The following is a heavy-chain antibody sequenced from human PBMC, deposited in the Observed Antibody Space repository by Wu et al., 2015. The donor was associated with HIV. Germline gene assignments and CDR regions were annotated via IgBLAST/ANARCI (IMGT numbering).Heavy chain of an antibody. D-gene: IGHD3-10*01. CDR1: GGTLNNYS. J-gene: IGHJ4*02. CDR3: ARQRRGLMVRGTDFDY. V-gene: IGHV1-2*02. CDR2: INPTNGGA. Sequence: QVQLVQSGAEVKKPGSSVKVSCKTSGGTLNNYSFNWVRQAPGQGLEWIGYINPTNGGANYAQKFQGRITMTRDTSISTAYMELNRLTSGDTAVYYCARQRRGLMVRGTDFDYWGQGAPVTVSS.